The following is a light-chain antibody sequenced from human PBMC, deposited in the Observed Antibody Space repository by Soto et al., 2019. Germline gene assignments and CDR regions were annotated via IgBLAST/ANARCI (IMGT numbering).Light chain of an antibody. Sequence: DIQLNQSPSTLSASVGDRVTITCRASQSVTDWLAWYQQKPGKAPKLLIYDASSLQSGVPSRFSGSGSGTEFSPTISSLQPDAFATYYCQQYYRSCTFGQGTKVEIK. V-gene: IGKV1-5*01. CDR2: DAS. CDR1: QSVTDW. CDR3: QQYYRSCT. J-gene: IGKJ2*02.